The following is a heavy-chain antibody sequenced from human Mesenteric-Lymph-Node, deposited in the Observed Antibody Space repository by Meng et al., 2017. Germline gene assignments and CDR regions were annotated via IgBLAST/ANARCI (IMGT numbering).Heavy chain of an antibody. CDR2: INHSGST. CDR3: ARVGAYCGGDCYHPR. D-gene: IGHD2-21*02. J-gene: IGHJ4*02. V-gene: IGHV4-34*01. CDR1: GGSFSSYY. Sequence: QVELTQWGAALLKPSETLFLTCGVYGGSFSSYYWSWIRQPPGKGLEWIGEINHSGSTNYNPSLKSRVTISVDTSKNQFSLRLSSVTAADTAVYYCARVGAYCGGDCYHPRWGQGTLVTVSS.